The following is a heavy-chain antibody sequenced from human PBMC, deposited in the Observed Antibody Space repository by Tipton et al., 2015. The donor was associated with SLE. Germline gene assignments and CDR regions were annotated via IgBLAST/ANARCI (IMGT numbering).Heavy chain of an antibody. Sequence: SLRLSCAASGFTFSSYAMSWVRQAPGKGLEWVSAISGSGGSTYYADSVKGRFTISRDNSKNTLYLQMNSLRAEDTAVYYCAKDTQDIVVVPAAPRDYYYGMDVWGQGTTVTVSS. CDR2: ISGSGGST. CDR1: GFTFSSYA. CDR3: AKDTQDIVVVPAAPRDYYYGMDV. J-gene: IGHJ6*02. D-gene: IGHD2-2*01. V-gene: IGHV3-23*01.